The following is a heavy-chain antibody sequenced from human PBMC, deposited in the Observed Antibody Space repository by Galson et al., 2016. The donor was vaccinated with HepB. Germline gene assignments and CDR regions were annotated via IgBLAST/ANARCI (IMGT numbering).Heavy chain of an antibody. CDR3: ARWSPNDCGDYGDNWYFDL. Sequence: SLRLSCAASGFTFTDYYLNWIRQAPGKGLEWVSYISSSGSTTYYADSVKGRFTISRDNAKNSLYLQINSLRAEDTAVYYCARWSPNDCGDYGDNWYFDLWGRGTLVTVSS. CDR1: GFTFTDYY. CDR2: ISSSGSTT. D-gene: IGHD4-17*01. V-gene: IGHV3-11*01. J-gene: IGHJ2*01.